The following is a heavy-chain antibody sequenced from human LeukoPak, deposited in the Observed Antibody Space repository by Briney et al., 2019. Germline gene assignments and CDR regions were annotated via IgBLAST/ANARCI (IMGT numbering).Heavy chain of an antibody. V-gene: IGHV3-30*18. CDR2: ISYDGSNK. Sequence: GGSLRLSCAASGFTFSSYGMHWVRQAPGKGLEWVAVISYDGSNKYYADSVKGRFTISRDNSKNTLYLQMNSLRAEDTAVYYCAKDNAITMVRGVINNWFDPWGQGTLVTVSS. CDR1: GFTFSSYG. CDR3: AKDNAITMVRGVINNWFDP. J-gene: IGHJ5*02. D-gene: IGHD3-10*01.